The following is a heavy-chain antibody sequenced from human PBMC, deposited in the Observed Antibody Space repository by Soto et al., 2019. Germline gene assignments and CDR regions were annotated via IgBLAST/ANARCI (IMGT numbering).Heavy chain of an antibody. J-gene: IGHJ4*02. CDR3: AKRSGYQEAAYLDY. D-gene: IGHD5-12*01. CDR2: ISDDGDST. CDR1: RFTFSSYG. V-gene: IGHV3-23*01. Sequence: EVQLLESGGDLVQPGGSLRLSCAVSRFTFSSYGMNWVRQAPGKGLEWVSSISDDGDSTYYADSVKGRFTISRDKSKNTLYLQMNSLRAEDTDVYYCAKRSGYQEAAYLDYWGQGTLVTVSS.